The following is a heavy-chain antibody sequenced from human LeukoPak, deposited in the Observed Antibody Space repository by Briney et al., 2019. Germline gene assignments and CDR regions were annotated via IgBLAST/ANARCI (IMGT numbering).Heavy chain of an antibody. CDR1: GGSISSYY. CDR2: IHTSGST. V-gene: IGHV4-4*07. D-gene: IGHD3-22*01. CDR3: ARDKYYYDSSGPLLFDY. Sequence: KPSETLSLTCTFSGGSISSYYWSWIRQPAGKGLEWIGRIHTSGSTNYNPSLKSRVTMSVDTSKNHFSLKLSSVTAADTAVYYCARDKYYYDSSGPLLFDYWGQGTLVTVSS. J-gene: IGHJ4*02.